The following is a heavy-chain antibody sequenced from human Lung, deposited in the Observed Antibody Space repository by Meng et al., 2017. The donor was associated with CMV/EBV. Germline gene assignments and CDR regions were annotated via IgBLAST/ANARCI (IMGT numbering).Heavy chain of an antibody. D-gene: IGHD2-2*02. CDR2: IKEDGSEK. CDR3: ARYCSATHCYTNASQYYAVDV. J-gene: IGHJ6*02. Sequence: SCAASGFIFSNYWMTWVRQAPGKGLEWVANIKEDGSEKSYVDSVKGRFTISRDNAKNSLSLEMNSLGAEDMAVYYCARYCSATHCYTNASQYYAVDVWXQGTTVTVSS. V-gene: IGHV3-7*01. CDR1: GFIFSNYW.